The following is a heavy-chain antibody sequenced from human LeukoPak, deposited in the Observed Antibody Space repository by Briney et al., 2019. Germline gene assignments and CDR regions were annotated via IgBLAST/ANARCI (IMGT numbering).Heavy chain of an antibody. Sequence: GGSLRLSCAASGFTFSGYWMSWVRQAPGKGLEWVANINQDGSEKYYVDSVKGRFTISRDNAKTSLFLQMGSLRVEDTAVYYCARESTAGYNSSWYGFRNWGQGTLASVSS. J-gene: IGHJ1*01. V-gene: IGHV3-7*01. D-gene: IGHD6-13*01. CDR2: INQDGSEK. CDR1: GFTFSGYW. CDR3: ARESTAGYNSSWYGFRN.